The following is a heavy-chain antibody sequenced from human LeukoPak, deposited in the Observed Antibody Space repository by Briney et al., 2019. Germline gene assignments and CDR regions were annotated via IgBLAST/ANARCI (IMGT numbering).Heavy chain of an antibody. D-gene: IGHD3-10*01. CDR3: ARGFKAHYGSGSYYRCDFDY. J-gene: IGHJ4*02. V-gene: IGHV4-34*01. CDR1: GGSFSGYY. Sequence: SETLSLTCAVYGGSFSGYYWSWIRQPPGKGLEWIGEINHSGSTNYNPSLKSRVTISVDTSKNQFSLKLSSVTAADTAVYYCARGFKAHYGSGSYYRCDFDYWGQGTLVTVSS. CDR2: INHSGST.